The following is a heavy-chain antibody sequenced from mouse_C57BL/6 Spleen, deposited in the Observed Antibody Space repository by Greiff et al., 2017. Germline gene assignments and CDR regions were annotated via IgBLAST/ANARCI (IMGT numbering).Heavy chain of an antibody. Sequence: VKLMESGAELARPGASVKLSCKASGYTFTSYGIRWVKQSTGQGLEWIGEIYPRSGNTYYNAKFKGKATLTADQSSSTAYMELRSLTSEDSAVYFCARVDYDGRPYWDFDVWGTGTTVTVSS. D-gene: IGHD2-4*01. J-gene: IGHJ1*03. CDR3: ARVDYDGRPYWDFDV. CDR1: GYTFTSYG. V-gene: IGHV1-81*01. CDR2: IYPRSGNT.